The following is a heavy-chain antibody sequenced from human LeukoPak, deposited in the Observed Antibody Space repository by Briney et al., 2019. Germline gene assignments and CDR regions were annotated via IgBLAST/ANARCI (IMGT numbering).Heavy chain of an antibody. CDR2: SYHRGST. J-gene: IGHJ4*02. CDR3: ARAGGGYDSTPV. CDR1: GGSISSGGYS. Sequence: SETLSLTCAVSGGSISSGGYSGSWIRQPRGRGLEWIEYSYHRGSTYYNPSLKSRVTISVDRSKNQFSLKLSSVTAADTAVYYCARAGGGYDSTPVWGQGTLVTVSS. V-gene: IGHV4-30-2*01. D-gene: IGHD5-12*01.